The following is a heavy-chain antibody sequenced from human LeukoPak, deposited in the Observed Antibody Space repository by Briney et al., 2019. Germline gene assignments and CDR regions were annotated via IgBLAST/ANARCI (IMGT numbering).Heavy chain of an antibody. CDR2: ISWNSGSI. V-gene: IGHV3-9*01. CDR1: GFTFDDYA. J-gene: IGHJ4*02. CDR3: AKAVTDYVWGSYRPSSYFDY. D-gene: IGHD3-16*02. Sequence: GGSLRLSCAASGFTFDDYATHWVRQAPGKGLEWVSGISWNSGSIGYADSVKGRFTISRDNAKNSLYLQMNSLRAEDAALYYCAKAVTDYVWGSYRPSSYFDYWGQGTLVTVSS.